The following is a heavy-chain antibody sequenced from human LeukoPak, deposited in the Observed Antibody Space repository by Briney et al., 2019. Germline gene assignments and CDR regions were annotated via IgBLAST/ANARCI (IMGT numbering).Heavy chain of an antibody. CDR3: ASALNKYYDTLTAYRY. V-gene: IGHV3-21*01. CDR1: GFTYSSYS. CDR2: ISSSSSYI. Sequence: GGSLRHSCAASGFTYSSYSMNWVRQARGKGLEWVSSISSSSSYIYYADSVKGRFTISRDNAKNSLFLEMNSLRVEDTAVYYCASALNKYYDTLTAYRYWGQGTRVTVSS. D-gene: IGHD3-9*01. J-gene: IGHJ4*02.